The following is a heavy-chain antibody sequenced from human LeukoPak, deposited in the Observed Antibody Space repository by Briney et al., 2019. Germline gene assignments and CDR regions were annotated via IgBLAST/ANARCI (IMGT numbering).Heavy chain of an antibody. CDR2: ISGSGGRT. V-gene: IGHV3-23*01. Sequence: PGGSLRLSCAASGSTFSSYAMSWVRQAPGKGLEWVSAISGSGGRTYYADSVKGRFTISRDNSKNTLYAQMNSQRAEDTAVYYCAHNSYYYGSGVEEFVYWGQGTLVTVSS. J-gene: IGHJ4*02. CDR3: AHNSYYYGSGVEEFVY. D-gene: IGHD3-10*01. CDR1: GSTFSSYA.